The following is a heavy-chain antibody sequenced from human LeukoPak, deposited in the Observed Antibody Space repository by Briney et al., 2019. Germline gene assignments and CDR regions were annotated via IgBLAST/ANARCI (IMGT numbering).Heavy chain of an antibody. CDR3: ARVGLRYYYYGMDV. J-gene: IGHJ6*04. CDR1: GDTFTSYD. V-gene: IGHV1-8*01. Sequence: ASVKVSCKTSGDTFTSYDMNWVRQATGQGLEWMGWMNPNSGNTVYAQKFRGRVTITRDTSASTAYMELSSLRSEDTAVYYCARVGLRYYYYGMDVWGKGTTVTVSS. CDR2: MNPNSGNT. D-gene: IGHD3-16*01.